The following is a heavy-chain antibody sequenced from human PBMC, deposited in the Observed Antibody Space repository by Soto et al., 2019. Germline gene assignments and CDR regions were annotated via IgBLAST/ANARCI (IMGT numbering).Heavy chain of an antibody. CDR2: ISASGSNT. V-gene: IGHV3-23*01. Sequence: GGSLRLSCTASGFTFSSYAMSWVRQAPGKGLEWVSAISASGSNTYYADSVKGRFTISRDNSKNTLYLQMNSLRAEDTAVYYCAKNGRDIVVVPAGYDYWGQGTLVTVSS. CDR3: AKNGRDIVVVPAGYDY. CDR1: GFTFSSYA. D-gene: IGHD2-2*01. J-gene: IGHJ4*02.